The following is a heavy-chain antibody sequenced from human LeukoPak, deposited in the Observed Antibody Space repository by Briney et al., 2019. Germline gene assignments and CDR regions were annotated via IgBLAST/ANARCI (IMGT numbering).Heavy chain of an antibody. V-gene: IGHV3-30*03. Sequence: ISYDGSNKYHADSVKGRFTISRDNSKNTLYLQMNSLRAEDTAVYYCARVGEIRGYSSLFDYWGQGTLVTVSS. J-gene: IGHJ4*02. CDR3: ARVGEIRGYSSLFDY. D-gene: IGHD5-18*01. CDR2: ISYDGSNK.